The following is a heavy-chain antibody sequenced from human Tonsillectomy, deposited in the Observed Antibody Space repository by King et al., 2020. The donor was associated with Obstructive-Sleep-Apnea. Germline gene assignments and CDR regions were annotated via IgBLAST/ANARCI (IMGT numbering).Heavy chain of an antibody. D-gene: IGHD3-10*01. CDR3: ARIIHYFDY. V-gene: IGHV4-59*08. CDR2: IYYSGST. J-gene: IGHJ4*02. Sequence: VQLQESGPGLVKPSETLSLTCTVSGGSISSYYWSWIRQPPGKGLEWIGYIYYSGSTNYNPSLTSRVTISVYTSKNQFPLKLSSVTAADTAVYYCARIIHYFDYWGQGTLVTVSS. CDR1: GGSISSYY.